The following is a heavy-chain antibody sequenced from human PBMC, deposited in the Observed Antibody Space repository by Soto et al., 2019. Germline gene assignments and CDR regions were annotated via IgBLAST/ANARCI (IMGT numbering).Heavy chain of an antibody. V-gene: IGHV3-74*01. CDR1: GFTFSSYW. CDR3: ARDGRRCSGGSCYSGSGWFDP. Sequence: GESLKISCAASGFTFSSYWMHWVRQAPGKGLVWVSRINSDGSSTSYADSVKGRFTISRDNAKNTLYLQMNSLRAEDTAVYYCARDGRRCSGGSCYSGSGWFDPWGQGTLVTVSS. D-gene: IGHD2-15*01. CDR2: INSDGSST. J-gene: IGHJ5*02.